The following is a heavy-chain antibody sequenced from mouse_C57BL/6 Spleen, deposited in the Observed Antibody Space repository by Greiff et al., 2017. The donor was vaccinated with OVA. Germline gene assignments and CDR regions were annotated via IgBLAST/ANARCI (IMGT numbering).Heavy chain of an antibody. CDR2: IWTGGGT. CDR3: ARTPLTGTGAMDY. CDR1: GFSLTSYA. Sequence: QVQLQQSGPGLVAPSQSLSITCTVSGFSLTSYAISWVRQPPGKGLEWLGVIWTGGGTNYNSALKSRLSISKDNSKSQVFLKMNSLQTDDTARYYCARTPLTGTGAMDYWGQGTSVTVSS. J-gene: IGHJ4*01. D-gene: IGHD4-1*01. V-gene: IGHV2-9-1*01.